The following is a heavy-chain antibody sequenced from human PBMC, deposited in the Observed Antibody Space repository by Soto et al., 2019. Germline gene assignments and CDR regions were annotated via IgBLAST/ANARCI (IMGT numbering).Heavy chain of an antibody. V-gene: IGHV4-59*01. D-gene: IGHD3-16*01. CDR1: GGSISSYY. J-gene: IGHJ6*02. CDR2: IYYSGST. CDR3: ASLGSYGPYYYYYGMGV. Sequence: PSETLSLTCTVSGGSISSYYWSWIRQPPGKGLEWIGYIYYSGSTNYNPSLKSRVTISVDTSKNQFSLKLSSVTAADTAVYYCASLGSYGPYYYYYGMGVWGQGTTVTVSS.